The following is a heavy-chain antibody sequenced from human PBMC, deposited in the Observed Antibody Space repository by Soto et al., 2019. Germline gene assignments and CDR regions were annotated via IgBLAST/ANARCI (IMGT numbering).Heavy chain of an antibody. J-gene: IGHJ6*02. CDR2: IKSETHGGTA. D-gene: IGHD3-22*01. CDR1: GLTFSKAW. V-gene: IGHV3-15*07. Sequence: EVQLVESGGGLVEPGGSLRLSCAASGLTFSKAWINWVRQAPGKGLEWVGRIKSETHGGTADYAAPMKGRFTISRDDSKNTVYLQINALKAEDTAVYYCTSPGAARRVDDSYYFFYEYGMDVWGQGTTVTVSS. CDR3: TSPGAARRVDDSYYFFYEYGMDV.